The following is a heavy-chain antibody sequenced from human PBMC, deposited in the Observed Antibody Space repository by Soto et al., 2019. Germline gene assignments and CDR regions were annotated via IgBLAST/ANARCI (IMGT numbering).Heavy chain of an antibody. J-gene: IGHJ3*02. V-gene: IGHV1-2*02. CDR3: ARDYGDASDI. CDR1: GYTFTGYY. Sequence: GASVKVSCKASGYTFTGYYMHWVRQAPGQGLEWMGWINPNSGGTNYAQEFRGRVTLTRDTSISTAYMELSRLRSDDTALYYCARDYGDASDIWGHGTMVIVSS. CDR2: INPNSGGT. D-gene: IGHD4-17*01.